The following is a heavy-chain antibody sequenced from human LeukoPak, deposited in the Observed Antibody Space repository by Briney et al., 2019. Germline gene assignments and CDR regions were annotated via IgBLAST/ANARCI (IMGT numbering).Heavy chain of an antibody. Sequence: GGSLRLSCAASGFTVNSNYMGWVRQAPGKGLEWVSVIYSGGSTYYADSVKGRFTISRDNSKNTLYLQMNSLRAEDTAVYYCAKDQCTNGVCYPFDYWGQGTLVTVSS. CDR1: GFTVNSNY. D-gene: IGHD2-8*01. CDR3: AKDQCTNGVCYPFDY. V-gene: IGHV3-53*01. J-gene: IGHJ4*02. CDR2: IYSGGST.